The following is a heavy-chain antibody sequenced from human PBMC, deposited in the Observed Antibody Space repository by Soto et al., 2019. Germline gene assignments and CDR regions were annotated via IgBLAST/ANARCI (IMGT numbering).Heavy chain of an antibody. J-gene: IGHJ6*02. D-gene: IGHD2-2*01. V-gene: IGHV1-69*01. Sequence: QEQLVQSGPEVKKPGSSVKVYCKASGGTFSSYAISWVRQAPGQGLEWMGGIIPISGTANYAQKFQGRVTITADESTSTAYMELSSLRSEDTAVYYCARSQGSSTSLEIYYYYYYGMDVWGQGTTVTVSS. CDR1: GGTFSSYA. CDR2: IIPISGTA. CDR3: ARSQGSSTSLEIYYYYYYGMDV.